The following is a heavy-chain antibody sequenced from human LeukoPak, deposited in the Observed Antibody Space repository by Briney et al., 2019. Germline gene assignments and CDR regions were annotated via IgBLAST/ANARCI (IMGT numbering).Heavy chain of an antibody. CDR2: INPNSGGT. CDR3: ARMLDGAYDV. CDR1: GCTFTSYA. Sequence: ASVKVSCKASGCTFTSYAMHWVRQAPGQRLEWMGWINPNSGGTNYAQKFQGRVTMTRDTSISTAYMELSRLRSDDTAVYYCARMLDGAYDVWGQGTLVTVSS. J-gene: IGHJ4*02. V-gene: IGHV1-2*02. D-gene: IGHD5-12*01.